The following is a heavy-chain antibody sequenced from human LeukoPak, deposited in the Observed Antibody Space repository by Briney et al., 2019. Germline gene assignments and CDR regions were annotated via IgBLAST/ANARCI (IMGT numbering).Heavy chain of an antibody. CDR3: ARYDTGYGNHYGLDV. Sequence: GESLKISCKGSGYSFTSYWIGWVRQMPGKGLEWMGIIYPSDSDTKYSPSFQGQITISADKSISTAYLQWSSLKASDTAIYYCARYDTGYGNHYGLDVWGQGTTVTVSS. J-gene: IGHJ6*02. V-gene: IGHV5-51*06. CDR1: GYSFTSYW. CDR2: IYPSDSDT. D-gene: IGHD5-12*01.